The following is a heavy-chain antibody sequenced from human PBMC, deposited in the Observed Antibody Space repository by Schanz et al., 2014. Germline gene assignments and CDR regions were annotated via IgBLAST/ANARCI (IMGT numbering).Heavy chain of an antibody. CDR1: EYSFTSYS. CDR2: ISAYNGNT. V-gene: IGHV1-3*01. CDR3: ARGIGGYGANNYFDY. D-gene: IGHD5-12*01. Sequence: QVHLVQSGAEVKRPGASVKVSCKASEYSFTSYSMHWVRQAPGQGLEWMGWISAYNGNTKYPQKLQGRVTMTTDTSTSTAYMELSSLRSEDTAVYSCARGIGGYGANNYFDYWGQGTLVTVSS. J-gene: IGHJ4*02.